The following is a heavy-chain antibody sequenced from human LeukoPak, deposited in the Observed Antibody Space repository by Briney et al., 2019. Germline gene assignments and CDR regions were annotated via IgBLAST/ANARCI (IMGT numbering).Heavy chain of an antibody. CDR1: GGSISSSNW. CDR2: IYRSGST. V-gene: IGHV4-4*02. D-gene: IGHD3-16*02. CDR3: ARVGGGDYVWGSYRPPYFDY. J-gene: IGHJ4*02. Sequence: SGTLSLTCAVSGGSISSSNWWSWVRQPPGKGLEWIGEIYRSGSTNYNPSLKSRVTISVDTSKNQFSLKLSSVTAADTAVYYCARVGGGDYVWGSYRPPYFDYWGQGTLVTVSS.